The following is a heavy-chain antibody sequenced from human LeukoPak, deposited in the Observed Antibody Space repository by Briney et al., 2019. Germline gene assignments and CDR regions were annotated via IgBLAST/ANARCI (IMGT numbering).Heavy chain of an antibody. CDR3: AVSSGMDFLAGMDV. V-gene: IGHV1-18*04. D-gene: IGHD3-10*02. Sequence: ASVNVSCKASGYTFTSYGISWVRQAPGQGLEWMGWISAYNGNTNYAQKLQGRVTMTTDKSTSTAYMELSGLRSEDTAVYYCAVSSGMDFLAGMDVWGKGTTVTVSS. J-gene: IGHJ6*04. CDR2: ISAYNGNT. CDR1: GYTFTSYG.